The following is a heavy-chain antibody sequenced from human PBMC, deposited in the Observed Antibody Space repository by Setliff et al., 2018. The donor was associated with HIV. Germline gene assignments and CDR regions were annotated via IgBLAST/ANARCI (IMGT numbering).Heavy chain of an antibody. CDR2: VYHTGST. J-gene: IGHJ4*02. CDR3: ASSPAWRSDSGLLTFDY. Sequence: SETLSLTCTVSGYSISSRYYWGWIRQPPGKGLEWIGSVYHTGSTYYNPSLKSRATMSADTSKNQFSLKLSSVTAADTAVYYCASSPAWRSDSGLLTFDYWGQGTLVTVSS. V-gene: IGHV4-38-2*02. D-gene: IGHD2-15*01. CDR1: GYSISSRYY.